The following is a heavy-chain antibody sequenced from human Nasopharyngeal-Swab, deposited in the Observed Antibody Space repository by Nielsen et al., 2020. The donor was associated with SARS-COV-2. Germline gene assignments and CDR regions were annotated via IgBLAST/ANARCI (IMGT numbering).Heavy chain of an antibody. J-gene: IGHJ5*02. Sequence: ASVKVSCKASGYTFTGYYMHWVRQAPGQGLEWMGWINPNSGGTNYAQKFQGRVTMTEDTSTDTAYMELSSLRSEDTAVYYCATTTPIVGAPSWFDPWGQGTLVTVSS. CDR1: GYTFTGYY. V-gene: IGHV1-2*02. CDR2: INPNSGGT. CDR3: ATTTPIVGAPSWFDP. D-gene: IGHD1-26*01.